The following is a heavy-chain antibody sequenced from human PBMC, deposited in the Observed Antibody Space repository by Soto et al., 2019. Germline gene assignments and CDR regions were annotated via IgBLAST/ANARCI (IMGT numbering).Heavy chain of an antibody. Sequence: GASVKVSCKASGGTFGSYAISWVRQAPGQGLEWMGGIIPIFGTANYAQKFQGRVTITADESTSTAYMELSSLRSEDTAVYYCARDIVLVPAAPYYYYGMDVWGQGTTVTVSS. CDR2: IIPIFGTA. CDR1: GGTFGSYA. CDR3: ARDIVLVPAAPYYYYGMDV. D-gene: IGHD2-2*01. J-gene: IGHJ6*02. V-gene: IGHV1-69*13.